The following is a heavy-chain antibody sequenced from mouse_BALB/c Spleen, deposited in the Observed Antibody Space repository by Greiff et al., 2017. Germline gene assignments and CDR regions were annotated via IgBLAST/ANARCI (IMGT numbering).Heavy chain of an antibody. Sequence: QVQLKQSGAELVRPGTSVKISCKASGYTFTNYWLGWVKQRPGHGLEWIGDIYPGGGYTNYNEKFKGKATLTADTSFRTAYMQLSSLTSVDSAVYFCARRGSSFAYWGQGTLVTVSA. CDR1: GYTFTNYW. V-gene: IGHV1-63*02. CDR2: IYPGGGYT. D-gene: IGHD1-1*01. J-gene: IGHJ3*01. CDR3: ARRGSSFAY.